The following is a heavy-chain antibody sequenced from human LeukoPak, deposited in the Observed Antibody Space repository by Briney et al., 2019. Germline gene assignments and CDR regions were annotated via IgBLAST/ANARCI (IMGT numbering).Heavy chain of an antibody. D-gene: IGHD5-12*01. V-gene: IGHV4-4*07. Sequence: PSETLSLTCTVSGGSISNYYWSWIRQPAGKGLEWIGRIFTSGNTNYSPSLESRVTMSVDTSKNQFSLKLSSVPAADPAVYYCARDRRGYSGYEGDPFDIWGQGTMVTVSS. J-gene: IGHJ3*02. CDR1: GGSISNYY. CDR2: IFTSGNT. CDR3: ARDRRGYSGYEGDPFDI.